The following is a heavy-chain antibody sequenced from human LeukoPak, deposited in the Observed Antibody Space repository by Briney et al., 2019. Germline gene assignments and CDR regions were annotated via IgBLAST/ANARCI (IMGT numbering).Heavy chain of an antibody. CDR3: ARGLLTFGGVIGGPQALEYFQH. D-gene: IGHD3-16*02. CDR1: GYTFSNYG. V-gene: IGHV1-18*01. Sequence: ASVTVSCKASGYTFSNYGISWVRQAPGQGLEWXXXXXPYNGKTNYAKKLQGRVTMTTDTSTSTAYMELRSLRSDDTAMYYCARGLLTFGGVIGGPQALEYFQHWGQGALVTVSS. CDR2: XXPYNGKT. J-gene: IGHJ1*01.